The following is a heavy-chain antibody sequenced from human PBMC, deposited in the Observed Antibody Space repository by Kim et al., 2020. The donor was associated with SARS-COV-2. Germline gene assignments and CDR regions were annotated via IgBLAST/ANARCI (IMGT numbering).Heavy chain of an antibody. D-gene: IGHD1-7*01. CDR2: ISGSGDST. J-gene: IGHJ4*02. V-gene: IGHV3-23*01. CDR3: AGLWGELPLDY. Sequence: GGSLRLSCAASGFTFSIFAMSWVRQAPGKGLEWVSAISGSGDSTHYADSVKGRFTISRDNSKNTLYLQMNSLRAEDTAVYYCAGLWGELPLDYWGQGTLVTVSS. CDR1: GFTFSIFA.